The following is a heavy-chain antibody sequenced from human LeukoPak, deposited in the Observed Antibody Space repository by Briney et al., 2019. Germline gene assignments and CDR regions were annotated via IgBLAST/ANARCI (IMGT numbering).Heavy chain of an antibody. V-gene: IGHV4-34*01. CDR1: GGSFSGYY. D-gene: IGHD3-16*02. CDR3: ARGVRITFGGVIVITAGYFDY. Sequence: PSETLSLTCAVYGGSFSGYYWSWVPQPPGEGLGWGWGINLFGSTNYNPSLKSRVTISVDTSKNQFSLKLSSVIAADTAVYYCARGVRITFGGVIVITAGYFDYWGQGTLVTVSS. CDR2: INLFGST. J-gene: IGHJ4*02.